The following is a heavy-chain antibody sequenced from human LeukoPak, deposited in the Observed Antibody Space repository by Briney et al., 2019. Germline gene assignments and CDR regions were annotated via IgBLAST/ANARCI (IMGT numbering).Heavy chain of an antibody. CDR1: GGTFNSYA. J-gene: IGHJ5*02. D-gene: IGHD5-12*01. CDR3: ARERRGYSGYDYNWFDP. CDR2: IIPIFGTA. V-gene: IGHV1-69*13. Sequence: ASVKVSCKASGGTFNSYAISWVRQAPGQGLEWMGGIIPIFGTANYAQKFQGRVTITADESTSTAYMELSSLRSEDTAVYYCARERRGYSGYDYNWFDPWGQGTLVTVSS.